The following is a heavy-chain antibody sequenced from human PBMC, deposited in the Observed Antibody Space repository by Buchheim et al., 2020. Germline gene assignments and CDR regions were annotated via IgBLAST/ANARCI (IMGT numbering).Heavy chain of an antibody. V-gene: IGHV4-59*01. D-gene: IGHD3-3*01. CDR3: AREYYDFWSGTAGPYFDY. CDR2: IYYSGST. Sequence: QVQLQESGPGLVKPSETLSLTCTVSGGSISSYYWSWIRQPPGKGLEWIGYIYYSGSTNYNPSLKSRVTISVATSKNQFSLKLSSVTAADTAVYYCAREYYDFWSGTAGPYFDYWGQGTL. J-gene: IGHJ4*02. CDR1: GGSISSYY.